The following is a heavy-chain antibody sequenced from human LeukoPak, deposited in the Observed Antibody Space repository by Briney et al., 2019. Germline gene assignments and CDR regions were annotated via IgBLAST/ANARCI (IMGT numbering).Heavy chain of an antibody. V-gene: IGHV4-39*07. J-gene: IGHJ3*02. Sequence: SETLSLTCTVSGGSISSSSYYWGWIRQPPGKGLEWIGSIYYSGSTYYNPSLKSRVTISVDTSKNQFSLKLSSVTAADTAVYYCARPTYYDYALAFDIWGQGTMVTVSS. CDR3: ARPTYYDYALAFDI. D-gene: IGHD3-16*01. CDR1: GGSISSSSYY. CDR2: IYYSGST.